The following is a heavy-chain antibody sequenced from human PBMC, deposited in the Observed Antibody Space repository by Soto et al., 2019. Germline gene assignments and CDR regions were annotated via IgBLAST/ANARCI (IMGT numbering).Heavy chain of an antibody. J-gene: IGHJ4*02. CDR2: INHSGST. Sequence: PSETLFLTCAVYGGSFSGYYWSWIRQPPGKGLEWIGEINHSGSTNYNPSLKSRVTISVDTSKNQFSLKLSSVTAADTAVYYCARGWCSSTSCYTPYYFDYWGQGTLVTVSS. CDR1: GGSFSGYY. CDR3: ARGWCSSTSCYTPYYFDY. D-gene: IGHD2-2*02. V-gene: IGHV4-34*01.